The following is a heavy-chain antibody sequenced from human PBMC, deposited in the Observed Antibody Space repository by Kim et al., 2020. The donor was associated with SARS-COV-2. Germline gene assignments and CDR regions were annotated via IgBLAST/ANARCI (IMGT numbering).Heavy chain of an antibody. Sequence: GGSLRLSCAASGFTVSDNYMNSVRQAPGKGLEWVSGIYYGSSTYYADSVKGRFTISTDSSKNTLYLQMNTLKAEDTAVYYCAASPRSDSYNLYWGQGTLVSVSS. J-gene: IGHJ4*02. D-gene: IGHD2-21*01. V-gene: IGHV3-53*01. CDR3: AASPRSDSYNLY. CDR1: GFTVSDNY. CDR2: IYYGSST.